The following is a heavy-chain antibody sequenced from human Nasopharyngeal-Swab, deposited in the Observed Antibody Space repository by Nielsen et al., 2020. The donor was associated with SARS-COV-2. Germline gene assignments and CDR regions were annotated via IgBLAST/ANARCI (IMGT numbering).Heavy chain of an antibody. Sequence: GGSLRLSCAASGFTFSTSGMHWVRQAPGKGLEWVAFIRNDASEKYHTDSVKGRFTISRDNSKNTLYLQMNSLRAEDTALYYCVKGGYLHDYINYGDWFDPWGLGTLVTVSS. CDR3: VKGGYLHDYINYGDWFDP. J-gene: IGHJ5*02. D-gene: IGHD4-11*01. CDR1: GFTFSTSG. V-gene: IGHV3-30*02. CDR2: IRNDASEK.